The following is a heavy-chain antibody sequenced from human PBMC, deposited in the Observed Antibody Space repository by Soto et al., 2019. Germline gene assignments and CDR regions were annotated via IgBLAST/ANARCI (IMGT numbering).Heavy chain of an antibody. V-gene: IGHV3-33*01. J-gene: IGHJ4*02. Sequence: GGSLRLSCAASGFTFSNFGIHWVRQAPGKGLEWVAVIWYDGSNKYYADSVKGRFTISRDNSKNTLYLQMNSLRAEDTAVYYCARDRYYGSGRADYWGQGTLVTVSS. D-gene: IGHD3-10*01. CDR2: IWYDGSNK. CDR3: ARDRYYGSGRADY. CDR1: GFTFSNFG.